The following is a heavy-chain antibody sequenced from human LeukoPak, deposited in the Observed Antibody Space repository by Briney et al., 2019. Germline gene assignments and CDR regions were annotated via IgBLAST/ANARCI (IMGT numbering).Heavy chain of an antibody. CDR2: IWHDGSHK. J-gene: IGHJ4*02. CDR1: GFAFNTYA. Sequence: PGGSLRLSCAASGFAFNTYAMHWVRQAPGQGLEWVALIWHDGSHKFYSNSVRGQFTISRDNSKNTVSLQMNNLRPEDTAVYYWGREFFVPEIYPDGGGQGPRVPVSS. V-gene: IGHV3-33*01. CDR3: GREFFVPEIYPDG. D-gene: IGHD1-14*01.